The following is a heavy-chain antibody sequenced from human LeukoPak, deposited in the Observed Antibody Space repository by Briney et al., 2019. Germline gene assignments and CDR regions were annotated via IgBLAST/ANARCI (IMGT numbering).Heavy chain of an antibody. CDR2: IIPIFGTA. V-gene: IGHV1-69*13. D-gene: IGHD3-22*01. CDR3: ARGTPFDSSGYHYYFDY. Sequence: GASVKVSCTASGGTFSSYAISWVRQAPGQGLEWMGGIIPIFGTANYAQKFQGRVTITADESTSTAYMELSSLRSEDTAVYYCARGTPFDSSGYHYYFDYWGQGTLVTVSS. J-gene: IGHJ4*02. CDR1: GGTFSSYA.